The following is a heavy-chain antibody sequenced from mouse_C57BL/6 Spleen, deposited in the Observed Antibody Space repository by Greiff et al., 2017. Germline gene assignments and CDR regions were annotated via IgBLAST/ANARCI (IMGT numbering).Heavy chain of an antibody. D-gene: IGHD1-1*01. V-gene: IGHV3-6*01. CDR3: ARDEAYYYGSSYYAMDY. CDR2: ISYDGSN. J-gene: IGHJ4*01. CDR1: GYSITSGYY. Sequence: DVQLQESGPGLVKPSQSLSLTCSVTGYSITSGYYWNWIRQFPGNKLEWMGYISYDGSNNYNPSLKNRISITRDTSKNQFFLKLNSVTTEDTATYYCARDEAYYYGSSYYAMDYWGQGTSVTVSS.